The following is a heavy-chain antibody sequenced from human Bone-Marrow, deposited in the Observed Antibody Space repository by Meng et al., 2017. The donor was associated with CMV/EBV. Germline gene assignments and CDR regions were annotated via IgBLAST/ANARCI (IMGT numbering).Heavy chain of an antibody. V-gene: IGHV3-7*01. CDR1: GFSFSSNW. D-gene: IGHD1-1*01. CDR3: ARRPGYFDY. CDR2: INQDGSEK. J-gene: IGHJ4*02. Sequence: GESLKISCAVSGFSFSSNWMSWVRQAPGKGLEWVACINQDGSEKYYVDSVKGRFTISRDNAKNSLYLQMNSLRAEDTAVYYCARRPGYFDYWGQGTLVTVSS.